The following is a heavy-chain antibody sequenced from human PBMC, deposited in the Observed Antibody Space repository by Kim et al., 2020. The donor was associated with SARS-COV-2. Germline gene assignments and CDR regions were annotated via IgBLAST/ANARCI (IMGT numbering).Heavy chain of an antibody. CDR3: ARDRGGTVTRRIDY. V-gene: IGHV1-18*01. J-gene: IGHJ4*02. Sequence: QKLQGRVTMTTEPSTSTAYMELRSLRSDDTAVYYCARDRGGTVTRRIDYWGQGTLVTVSS. D-gene: IGHD4-17*01.